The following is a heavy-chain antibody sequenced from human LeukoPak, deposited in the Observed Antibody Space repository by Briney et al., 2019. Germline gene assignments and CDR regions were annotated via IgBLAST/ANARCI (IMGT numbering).Heavy chain of an antibody. D-gene: IGHD2-2*01. J-gene: IGHJ4*02. CDR3: ARVGVVPAASGYFDY. CDR2: IKQDGSEK. CDR1: GFTFSSYW. V-gene: IGHV3-7*01. Sequence: GGSLRLSCAASGFTFSSYWMSWVRQAPGKGLEWVANIKQDGSEKYYVDSVKGRFTISRDNAKNSLYLQMNSLRAEDTAVYYCARVGVVPAASGYFDYWGQGTLVTVSS.